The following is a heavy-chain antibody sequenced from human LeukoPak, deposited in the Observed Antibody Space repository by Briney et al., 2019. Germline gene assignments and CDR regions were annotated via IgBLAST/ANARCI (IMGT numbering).Heavy chain of an antibody. J-gene: IGHJ5*02. CDR3: AGDRRYGVKRNWFDP. Sequence: ASVKVSCKASGYTFTGYYIHWVRQAPGQGLEWMGWINPNSGGTNYAQKFQGRVTMTRDTSISTAYMELSRLRSDDTAVYYCAGDRRYGVKRNWFDPWGQGTLVTVSS. D-gene: IGHD4-23*01. CDR1: GYTFTGYY. V-gene: IGHV1-2*02. CDR2: INPNSGGT.